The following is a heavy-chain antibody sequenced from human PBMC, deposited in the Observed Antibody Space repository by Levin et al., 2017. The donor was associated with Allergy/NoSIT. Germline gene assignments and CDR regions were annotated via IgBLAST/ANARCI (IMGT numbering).Heavy chain of an antibody. D-gene: IGHD3-16*01. J-gene: IGHJ4*02. CDR2: IYNTGLT. CDR3: ATRKGDAGSFFDH. V-gene: IGHV4-28*01. CDR1: GSSISSGHW. Sequence: PSETLSLTCAVSGSSISSGHWWGWIRQPPGKGLEWIGYIYNTGLTYYNPSLKSRLIVSLDTSKNHFSLKLSSVTAVDTAVYYCATRKGDAGSFFDHWGQGTLVTVSS.